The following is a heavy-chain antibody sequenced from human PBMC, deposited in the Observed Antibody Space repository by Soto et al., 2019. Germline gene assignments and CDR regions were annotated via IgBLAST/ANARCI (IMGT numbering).Heavy chain of an antibody. D-gene: IGHD1-26*01. Sequence: GGSLRLSCAASGFTFRTYGMYWVRQAPGKGLEWVAVIWYDASNKYYADSVKGRFTISRDNSGNTLYLQMNSLRAEDTAVYYCARGRVDGGELDLWGQGTLVTVSS. CDR2: IWYDASNK. CDR3: ARGRVDGGELDL. V-gene: IGHV3-33*01. J-gene: IGHJ4*02. CDR1: GFTFRTYG.